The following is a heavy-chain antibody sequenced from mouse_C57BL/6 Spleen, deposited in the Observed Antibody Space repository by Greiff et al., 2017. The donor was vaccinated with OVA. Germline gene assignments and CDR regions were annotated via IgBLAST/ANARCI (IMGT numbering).Heavy chain of an antibody. CDR1: GYAFTSYW. CDR2: INPSRGYT. V-gene: IGHV1-7*01. J-gene: IGHJ4*01. D-gene: IGHD1-1*01. Sequence: QVQLKQSGAELAKPGASVKLSCKASGYAFTSYWMHWVKQRPGQGLEWIGYINPSRGYTTYNQKFKDKATLTADKSSSTAYMQLSSLTYEDCAVYYCARWDGSSPWDDWGQGTSVTVSS. CDR3: ARWDGSSPWDD.